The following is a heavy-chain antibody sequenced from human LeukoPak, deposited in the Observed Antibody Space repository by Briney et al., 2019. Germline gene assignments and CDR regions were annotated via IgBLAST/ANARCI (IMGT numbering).Heavy chain of an antibody. J-gene: IGHJ6*02. Sequence: SATLSLTCPVTGGSIFSHCWSWIRQPPGKELEWMGCIYYSGSTNYNPSLRSRVTLSEDTPKNHFFLKLSSETAADRLLYYCARDTKLQCFGKLLGHYYYYYGMDVWGQGTTVTVSS. CDR2: IYYSGST. CDR1: GGSIFSHC. V-gene: IGHV4-59*11. CDR3: ARDTKLQCFGKLLGHYYYYYGMDV. D-gene: IGHD3-10*01.